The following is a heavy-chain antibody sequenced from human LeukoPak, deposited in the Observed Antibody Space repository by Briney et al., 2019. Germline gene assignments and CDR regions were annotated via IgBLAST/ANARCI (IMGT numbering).Heavy chain of an antibody. D-gene: IGHD6-13*01. CDR3: ARVVAAAGTANYYYYGMDV. V-gene: IGHV4-30-4*01. J-gene: IGHJ6*02. CDR2: INHSGST. Sequence: PSETLSLTCTVSGGSISSGDYYWSWIRQPPGKGLEWIGEINHSGSTNYNPSLKSRVTISVDTSKNQFSLKLSSVTAADTAVYYCARVVAAAGTANYYYYGMDVWGQGTTVTVSS. CDR1: GGSISSGDYY.